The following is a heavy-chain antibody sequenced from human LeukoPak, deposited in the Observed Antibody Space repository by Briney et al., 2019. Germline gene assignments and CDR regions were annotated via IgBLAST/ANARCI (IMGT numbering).Heavy chain of an antibody. CDR1: GGSISSSSYY. CDR2: IYYSGST. Sequence: SETLSLTCTVSGGSISSSSYYWGWIRQPPGKGLEWIGSIYYSGSTYYNPSLKSRVTISVDTSKNQFSLKLSSVTAADTAVYYCASLEYYYDSSGYYFRYWGQGTLVTVSS. D-gene: IGHD3-22*01. V-gene: IGHV4-39*01. J-gene: IGHJ4*02. CDR3: ASLEYYYDSSGYYFRY.